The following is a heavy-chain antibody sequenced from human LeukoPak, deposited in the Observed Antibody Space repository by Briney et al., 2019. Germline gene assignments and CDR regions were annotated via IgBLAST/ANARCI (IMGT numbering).Heavy chain of an antibody. CDR2: IIPIFGTA. D-gene: IGHD6-13*01. Sequence: ASVKVSRKASGSTFSSYAISWVRQAPGQGLEWMGGIIPIFGTANYAQKFQGRVTITADESTSTAYMELSSLRSEDTAVYYCARDSGAPARYSSSWYPRDYYYYGMDVWGQGTTVTVSS. J-gene: IGHJ6*02. CDR3: ARDSGAPARYSSSWYPRDYYYYGMDV. V-gene: IGHV1-69*13. CDR1: GSTFSSYA.